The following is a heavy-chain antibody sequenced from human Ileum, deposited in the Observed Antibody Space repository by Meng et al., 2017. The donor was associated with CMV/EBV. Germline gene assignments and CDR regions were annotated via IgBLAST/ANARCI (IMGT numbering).Heavy chain of an antibody. CDR3: AKAVVSYTYDY. D-gene: IGHD3-16*02. CDR2: ISGSGSTT. Sequence: CEASGFPFSGYTMNWVRQAPGQGLEWVSHISGSGSTTYYAESVKGRFTITRDNSKTTVYLQMNSLRAEDTAVYYCAKAVVSYTYDYWGQGTLVTVSS. V-gene: IGHV3-23*01. J-gene: IGHJ4*02. CDR1: GFPFSGYT.